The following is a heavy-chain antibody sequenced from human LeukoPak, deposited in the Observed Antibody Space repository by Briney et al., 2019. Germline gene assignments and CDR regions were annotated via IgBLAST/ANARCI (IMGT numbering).Heavy chain of an antibody. J-gene: IGHJ4*02. V-gene: IGHV4-59*08. D-gene: IGHD2-2*01. CDR1: GGSISSYY. CDR2: IYYSGST. Sequence: SETLSLTCTVSGGSISSYYWSWIRQPPGKGLEWIGYIYYSGSTNYNPSLKSRVTISVDTSKNQFSLKLSSVTAADTAVYYCARGRSSIYFDYWGQGTLVTVSS. CDR3: ARGRSSIYFDY.